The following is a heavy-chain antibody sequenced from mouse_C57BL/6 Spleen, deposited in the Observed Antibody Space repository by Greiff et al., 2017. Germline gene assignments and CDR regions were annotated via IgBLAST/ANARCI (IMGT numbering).Heavy chain of an antibody. Sequence: EVQLQQSGPELVKPGASVKISCKASGYTFTDYYMNWVKQSHGKSLEWIGDINPNNGGTSYNQKFKGKATLTVDKSSSTAYMELHSLTSEDSAVYYCARRRSGLAWFAYWGQGTLVTVSA. V-gene: IGHV1-26*01. CDR3: ARRRSGLAWFAY. CDR1: GYTFTDYY. D-gene: IGHD3-2*02. CDR2: INPNNGGT. J-gene: IGHJ3*01.